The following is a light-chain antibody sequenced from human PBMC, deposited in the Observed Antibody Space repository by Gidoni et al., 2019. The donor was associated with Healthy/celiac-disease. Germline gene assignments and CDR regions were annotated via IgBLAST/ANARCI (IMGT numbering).Light chain of an antibody. J-gene: IGKJ5*01. Sequence: EIVLTQSPATLSLSPGERATLSCRASHSISSYFAWYQQKPGQAPRLLLYDASTRATGIPAMFSCSGSGTDFTLTISSLEPEDFAVYYCQQRSNWPSITFGQXTRLEIK. CDR3: QQRSNWPSIT. CDR2: DAS. CDR1: HSISSY. V-gene: IGKV3-11*01.